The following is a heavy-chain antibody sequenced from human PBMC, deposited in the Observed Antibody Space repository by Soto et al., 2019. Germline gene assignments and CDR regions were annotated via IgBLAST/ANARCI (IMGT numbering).Heavy chain of an antibody. D-gene: IGHD3-16*02. CDR1: GFTFSSYA. Sequence: GGSLRLSCAASGFTFSSYAMSWVRQAPGKGLEWVSAISGSGGSTYYADSVKGRFTISRDNSKNTLYLQMNSLRAEDTAVYYYAKKKFGGAIHYYMDVWGKGTTVTVSS. J-gene: IGHJ6*03. CDR2: ISGSGGST. CDR3: AKKKFGGAIHYYMDV. V-gene: IGHV3-23*01.